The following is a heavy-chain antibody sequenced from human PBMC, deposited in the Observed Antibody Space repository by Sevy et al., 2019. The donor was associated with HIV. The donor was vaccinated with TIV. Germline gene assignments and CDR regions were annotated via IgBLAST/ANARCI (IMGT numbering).Heavy chain of an antibody. Sequence: ASVKVSCKASGYLFISFVMHWVRQAPGQGLEWVGWINVGNGNTKYSQKFQDRVTITRDASTSTTYMELTSLTSEDTAIYYCTREAKQQLSPYFFDLWGQGTLVTVSS. CDR3: TREAKQQLSPYFFDL. D-gene: IGHD6-13*01. CDR1: GYLFISFV. CDR2: INVGNGNT. J-gene: IGHJ4*02. V-gene: IGHV1-3*01.